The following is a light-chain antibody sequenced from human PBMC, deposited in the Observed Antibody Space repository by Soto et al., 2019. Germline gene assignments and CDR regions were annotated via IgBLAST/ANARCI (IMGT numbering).Light chain of an antibody. J-gene: IGLJ3*02. CDR1: SSDVGGYKY. CDR2: DVT. CDR3: CSFAGTAWV. Sequence: QSALTQPRSVSGSPGQSVTISCSGTSSDVGGYKYVSWYQHHPGKAPKLIIFDVTRRPSGVPDRLSGSKSGNTASLTISGLQVDDEAAYYCCSFAGTAWVFGGGTKLTVL. V-gene: IGLV2-11*01.